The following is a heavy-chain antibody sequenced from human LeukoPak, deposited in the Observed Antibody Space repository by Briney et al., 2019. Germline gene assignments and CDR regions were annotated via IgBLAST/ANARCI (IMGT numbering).Heavy chain of an antibody. CDR3: ARLLRLRGNYYMDV. Sequence: PSETLSLTCTVSGGSISSYYWSWIRQPAGKGLEWIGRIHTSGSTNYNPSLKSRVTMSVDTSKNQFSLKLSSVTAADTAVYYCARLLRLRGNYYMDVWGKGTTVTVSS. CDR1: GGSISSYY. V-gene: IGHV4-4*07. D-gene: IGHD6-25*01. CDR2: IHTSGST. J-gene: IGHJ6*03.